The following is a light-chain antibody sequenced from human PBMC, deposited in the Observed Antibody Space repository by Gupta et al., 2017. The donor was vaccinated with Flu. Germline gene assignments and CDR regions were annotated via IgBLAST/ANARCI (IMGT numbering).Light chain of an antibody. CDR3: QPYNTTSCT. Sequence: CTSSITFFSRPIIRNYLLWYQQKPRQPPKLLISAASTRKSGVATCLSGSGAWTNFSLTISSLQPEDFAIYYCQPYNTTSCTFGHGTKVEIK. CDR2: AAS. CDR1: ITFFSRPIIRNY. V-gene: IGKV4-1*01. J-gene: IGKJ2*02.